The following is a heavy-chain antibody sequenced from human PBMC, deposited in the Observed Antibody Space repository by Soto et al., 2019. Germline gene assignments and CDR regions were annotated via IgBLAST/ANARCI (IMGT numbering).Heavy chain of an antibody. CDR2: INHSGST. J-gene: IGHJ6*03. CDR1: GGSLSGYF. Sequence: QVHLEQWGAGLLKPSETLSLTCAVYGGSLSGYFWSWVRQPPGKGLEWIGEINHSGSTNYNPSLTSRVTISADTSKHQFSLRLSSVTAADSAIYYCASYHYYDFWIGSRHYMDVWGKGTTVTVSS. CDR3: ASYHYYDFWIGSRHYMDV. D-gene: IGHD3-3*01. V-gene: IGHV4-34*01.